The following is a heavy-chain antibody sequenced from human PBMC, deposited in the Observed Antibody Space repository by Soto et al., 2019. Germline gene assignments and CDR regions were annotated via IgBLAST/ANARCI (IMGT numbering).Heavy chain of an antibody. Sequence: EVQLVESGGGLVQPGRSLRLSCAAAGFTFDDYAMYWVRQAPGRGLEWVSAISWSGGHIAYADSVKGRFTISRDNAKSFLYLQMNSLRVGDSALYYCAKGGSATLITTAGTDNRFDPWGQGTLVTVSS. CDR2: ISWSGGHI. CDR3: AKGGSATLITTAGTDNRFDP. V-gene: IGHV3-9*01. D-gene: IGHD6-13*01. CDR1: GFTFDDYA. J-gene: IGHJ5*02.